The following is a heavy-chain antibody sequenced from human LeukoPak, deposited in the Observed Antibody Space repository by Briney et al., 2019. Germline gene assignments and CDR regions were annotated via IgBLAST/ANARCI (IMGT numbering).Heavy chain of an antibody. CDR1: GFTFSSYW. J-gene: IGHJ4*02. CDR2: INSDESST. D-gene: IGHD3-22*01. CDR3: ARTGLDSSTYYRTFDY. V-gene: IGHV3-74*01. Sequence: PGGSLRLSCAASGFTFSSYWMHWVRQAPGKGLVWVSRINSDESSTSYADSVKGRFTISRDNAKNTLYLQMKSLRAEDTAVYYCARTGLDSSTYYRTFDYWGQGTLVTVSS.